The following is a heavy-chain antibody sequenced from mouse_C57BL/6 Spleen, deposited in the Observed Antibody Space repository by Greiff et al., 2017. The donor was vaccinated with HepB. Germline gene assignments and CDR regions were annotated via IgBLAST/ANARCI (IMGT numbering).Heavy chain of an antibody. J-gene: IGHJ4*01. CDR1: GFTFSDYY. CDR2: INYDGSST. D-gene: IGHD1-1*01. V-gene: IGHV5-16*01. CDR3: ARVLRYAMDY. Sequence: EVNVVESEGGLVQPGSSMKLSCTASGFTFSDYYMAWVRQVPEKGLEWVANINYDGSSTYYLDSLKSRFIISRDNAKNILYLQMSSLKSEDTATYYCARVLRYAMDYWGQGTSVTVSS.